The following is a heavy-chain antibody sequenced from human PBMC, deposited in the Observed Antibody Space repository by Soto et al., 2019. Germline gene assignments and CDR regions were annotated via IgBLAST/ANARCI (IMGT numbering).Heavy chain of an antibody. CDR1: GFTLSCHW. Sequence: GGALRISCAASGFTLSCHWVSLGRQAPGERVEWVANIKPDGSEKWYVDSVKGRFTISRDNARNSLYLQMNSLRAEDTAVYYCARGDYYDSSGPFSDAFDIWGQRTMVTVSS. CDR3: ARGDYYDSSGPFSDAFDI. V-gene: IGHV3-7*04. J-gene: IGHJ3*02. D-gene: IGHD3-22*01. CDR2: IKPDGSEK.